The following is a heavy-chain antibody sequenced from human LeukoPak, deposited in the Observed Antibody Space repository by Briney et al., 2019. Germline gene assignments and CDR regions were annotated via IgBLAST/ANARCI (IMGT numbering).Heavy chain of an antibody. CDR1: GGSISSISYY. V-gene: IGHV4-39*07. CDR2: IYYRGNT. D-gene: IGHD2-2*01. CDR3: ARESYCSSTSCYAHDAFDI. J-gene: IGHJ3*02. Sequence: SETLSLTCTVSGGSISSISYYWGWIRQPPGKGLEWVGHIYYRGNTFYNPTLKSRVTISVDTSKNQFSLKLSSVTAADTAVYYCARESYCSSTSCYAHDAFDIWGQGTMVTVSS.